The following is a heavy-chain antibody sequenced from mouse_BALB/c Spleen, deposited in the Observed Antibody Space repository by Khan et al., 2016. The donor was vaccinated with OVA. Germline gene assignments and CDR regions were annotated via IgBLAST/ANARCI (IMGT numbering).Heavy chain of an antibody. V-gene: IGHV1-77*01. D-gene: IGHD1-2*01. Sequence: QVQLQQPGAELARPGASVKLSCTASGYTFTDYYINWVKQRTGQGLEWIGEISPGSGDTYYNERFMGKATLTADKSSSTAYMQLSSLTSEASAVDFCARRSYFGYTLAYWGQGTLVTVSA. J-gene: IGHJ3*01. CDR3: ARRSYFGYTLAY. CDR2: ISPGSGDT. CDR1: GYTFTDYY.